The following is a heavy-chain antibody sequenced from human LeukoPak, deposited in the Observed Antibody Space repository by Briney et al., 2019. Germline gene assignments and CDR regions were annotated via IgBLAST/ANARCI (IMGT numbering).Heavy chain of an antibody. J-gene: IGHJ6*03. D-gene: IGHD1-14*01. Sequence: GGSLKISCQASGYSFTDSWIGWVRHTPAKGLEWMGIIYPGDSDTAYSPSFQGQVTISADRSINTAYLQWSSLKPSDTGVYYCGRHVCGRTACHWPYYFMDVWGIGSTVIVSS. V-gene: IGHV5-51*01. CDR2: IYPGDSDT. CDR1: GYSFTDSW. CDR3: GRHVCGRTACHWPYYFMDV.